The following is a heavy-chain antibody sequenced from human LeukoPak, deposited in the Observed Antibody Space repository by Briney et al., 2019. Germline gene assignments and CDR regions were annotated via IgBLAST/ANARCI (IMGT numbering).Heavy chain of an antibody. J-gene: IGHJ2*01. V-gene: IGHV4-59*01. CDR3: ARAARYFDL. CDR1: GGSISSYY. CDR2: IYYSGST. Sequence: SETLSLTYTVSGGSISSYYWSWIRQPPGKGLEWIGYIYYSGSTNYNPSLKSRVTISVDTSKNQFSLKLSSVTAADTAVYYCARAARYFDLWGRGTLVTVSS. D-gene: IGHD6-25*01.